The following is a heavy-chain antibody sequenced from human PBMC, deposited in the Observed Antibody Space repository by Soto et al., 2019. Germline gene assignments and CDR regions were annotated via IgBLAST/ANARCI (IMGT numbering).Heavy chain of an antibody. V-gene: IGHV4-4*07. Sequence: VQLQESGPGLVKPSETLSLSCTVSGASLLSSYWSWVRQPAGKGLEWIGHIFSSGRTSYNPSLKNPLTLSIDTSKNLFSLNLSSVTAADTAVYYCAKGWDEKYFDSWGQGSLVTVSS. CDR3: AKGWDEKYFDS. D-gene: IGHD1-26*01. J-gene: IGHJ4*02. CDR1: GASLLSSY. CDR2: IFSSGRT.